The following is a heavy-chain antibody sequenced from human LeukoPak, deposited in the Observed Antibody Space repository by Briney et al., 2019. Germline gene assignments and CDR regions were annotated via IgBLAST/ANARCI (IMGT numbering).Heavy chain of an antibody. V-gene: IGHV4-59*01. CDR3: ARGGVYCSGGSCNHYYYYGMDV. CDR2: IYYSGST. Sequence: SETLSLTCTVSGGPISSYYWSWIRQPPGKGLEWIGYIYYSGSTNYNPSLKSRVTISVDTSKNQFSLKLSSVTAADTAVYYCARGGVYCSGGSCNHYYYYGMDVWGQGTTVTVSS. J-gene: IGHJ6*02. CDR1: GGPISSYY. D-gene: IGHD2-15*01.